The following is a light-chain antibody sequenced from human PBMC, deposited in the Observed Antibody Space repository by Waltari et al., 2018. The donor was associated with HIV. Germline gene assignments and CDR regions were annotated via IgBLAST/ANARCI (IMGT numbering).Light chain of an antibody. Sequence: QSVLTQPPSVSGAPRQRVTISCSGISSNIGNNDVNWYHQLPVKAPKLLVYYDDLLPSGVSDRFSGSRSGTSASLAISGLQSEDEADYYCAAWDDSLNGVVFGGGTKLTVL. CDR2: YDD. J-gene: IGLJ2*01. CDR1: SSNIGNND. CDR3: AAWDDSLNGVV. V-gene: IGLV1-36*01.